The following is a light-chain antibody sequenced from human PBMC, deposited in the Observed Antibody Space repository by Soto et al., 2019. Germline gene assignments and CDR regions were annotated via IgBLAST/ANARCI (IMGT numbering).Light chain of an antibody. CDR2: EVS. V-gene: IGLV2-8*01. J-gene: IGLJ1*01. CDR3: SSSADSNNPGHV. CDR1: SSDVGGYNY. Sequence: QSALTQPPSASGSPGQSVTISCTGTSSDVGGYNYVSWYQQHPGKAPKLMIYEVSKRPSGVPDRFSGSKSGNTASLTVSGLQAEDEADYYCSSSADSNNPGHVFGTGTKVTVL.